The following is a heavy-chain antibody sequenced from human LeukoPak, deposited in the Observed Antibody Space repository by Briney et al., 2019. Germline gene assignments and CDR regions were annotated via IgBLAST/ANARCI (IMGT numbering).Heavy chain of an antibody. J-gene: IGHJ5*02. CDR3: ASSNLGSLGQFDP. CDR1: GGSISSYY. Sequence: PSETLSLTCTVSGGSISSYYWSWIRQPPGKGLEWIACISYSGSTKYSPSLKSRVTISVDTSKNQLSLKLSSATAADTAVYYCASSNLGSLGQFDPWGQGTLVTVSS. V-gene: IGHV4-59*01. CDR2: ISYSGST. D-gene: IGHD3-10*01.